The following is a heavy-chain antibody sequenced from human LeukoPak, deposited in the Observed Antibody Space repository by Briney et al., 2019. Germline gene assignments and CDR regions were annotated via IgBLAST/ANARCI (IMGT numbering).Heavy chain of an antibody. D-gene: IGHD3-3*01. CDR3: ARLRSGYSPDY. CDR2: IYPGDSDS. V-gene: IGHV5-51*01. CDR1: GYSFTTYW. Sequence: LGESLKISCKGSGYSFTTYWLAWVRQMPGKGLEWMGVIYPGDSDSRYSPSFQGQVTISVDKSISTAYLQWSSLKASDTAMFYCARLRSGYSPDYWGQGTLVTVSS. J-gene: IGHJ4*02.